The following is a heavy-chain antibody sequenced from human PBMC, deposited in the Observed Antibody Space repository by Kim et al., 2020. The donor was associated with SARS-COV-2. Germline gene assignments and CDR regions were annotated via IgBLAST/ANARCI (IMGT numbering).Heavy chain of an antibody. Sequence: GESLKISCKTSGYTFTSHWIAWVRQMPGKGLEWMGVIYPGNSDTRYSPSFQGQVTISVDKSIATAYLQWGSLTAADSAMYYCAGRGNSALDYWGQGTLGTVSS. CDR1: GYTFTSHW. J-gene: IGHJ4*02. D-gene: IGHD1-26*01. V-gene: IGHV5-51*01. CDR2: IYPGNSDT. CDR3: AGRGNSALDY.